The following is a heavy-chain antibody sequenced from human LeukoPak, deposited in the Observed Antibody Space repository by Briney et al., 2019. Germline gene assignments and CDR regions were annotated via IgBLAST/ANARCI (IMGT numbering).Heavy chain of an antibody. Sequence: ASVKVSCKASGYTFTSYDINWVRQATGQGLEWMGWMNPNSGNTGYAQKFQGRVTMTRNTSISTAYMELSSLRSEDTAVYYCAGVARHCSGGSCYSYRGYSYGTLDYWGQGTLVTVSS. CDR2: MNPNSGNT. J-gene: IGHJ4*02. CDR1: GYTFTSYD. D-gene: IGHD2-15*01. CDR3: AGVARHCSGGSCYSYRGYSYGTLDY. V-gene: IGHV1-8*01.